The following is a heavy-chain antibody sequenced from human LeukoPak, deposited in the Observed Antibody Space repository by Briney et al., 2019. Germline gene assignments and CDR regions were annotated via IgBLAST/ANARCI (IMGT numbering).Heavy chain of an antibody. V-gene: IGHV3-66*01. Sequence: GGSLRLSCAASGFTVSSNYMSWVRQAPGKGLEWVSVIYSGGSTYYADSVKGRFTISRDNSKNTLYLQMNSLRAEDTAVYYCARAAAGTGVWFDPWGQGTLVTVSS. CDR3: ARAAAGTGVWFDP. CDR2: IYSGGST. CDR1: GFTVSSNY. D-gene: IGHD6-13*01. J-gene: IGHJ5*02.